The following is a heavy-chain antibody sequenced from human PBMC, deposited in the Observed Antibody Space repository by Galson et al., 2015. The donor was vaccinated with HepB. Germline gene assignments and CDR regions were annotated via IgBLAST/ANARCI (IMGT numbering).Heavy chain of an antibody. D-gene: IGHD6-6*01. CDR3: ARDKSLQLVRGLFFDY. CDR1: GFTFSSYS. CDR2: ISSSSSYI. J-gene: IGHJ4*02. Sequence: SLRLSCAASGFTFSSYSMNWVRQAPGKGLEWVSSISSSSSYIYYADSVKGRFTISRDNAKNSLYLQMNSLRAEDTAVYSCARDKSLQLVRGLFFDYWGQGTLVTVSS. V-gene: IGHV3-21*01.